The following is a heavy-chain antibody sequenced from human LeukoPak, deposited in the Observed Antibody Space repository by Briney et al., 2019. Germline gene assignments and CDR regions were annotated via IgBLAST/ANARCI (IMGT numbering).Heavy chain of an antibody. D-gene: IGHD1-20*01. CDR3: ARVWSSITGTSYYFDY. V-gene: IGHV7-4-1*01. CDR2: INTNTGNP. Sequence: ASVKVSCKASGYTFTSYAMNWVRQAPGQGLEWMGWINTNTGNPTYAQGFTGRFVFSLDTSVSTAYLQIRSLKAEDTAVYYCARVWSSITGTSYYFDYWGQGTLVTVSS. CDR1: GYTFTSYA. J-gene: IGHJ4*02.